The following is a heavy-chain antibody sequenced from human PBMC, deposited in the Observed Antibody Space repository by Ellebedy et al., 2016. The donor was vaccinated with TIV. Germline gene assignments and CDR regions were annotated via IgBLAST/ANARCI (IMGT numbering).Heavy chain of an antibody. CDR3: ARDPAGRTWGAFDL. Sequence: GESLKISCAASGFTFSRYWMHWVRQAPGKGLEWVSRIYTDGSSTNYADSVKGRFTISRDNAKNSLYLQMSSLRAEDTAVYYCARDPAGRTWGAFDLWGQGTMATVSS. V-gene: IGHV3-74*01. D-gene: IGHD1-26*01. CDR1: GFTFSRYW. J-gene: IGHJ3*01. CDR2: IYTDGSST.